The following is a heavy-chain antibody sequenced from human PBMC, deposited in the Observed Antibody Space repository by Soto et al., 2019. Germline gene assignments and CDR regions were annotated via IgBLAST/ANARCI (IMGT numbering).Heavy chain of an antibody. D-gene: IGHD6-6*01. CDR3: ARHYRDWYSSSVTPYNWFDP. J-gene: IGHJ5*02. CDR2: IYYSGST. V-gene: IGHV4-39*01. CDR1: GGSISSSSYY. Sequence: SETLSLTCTVSGGSISSSSYYWGWIRQPPGKGLEWIGSIYYSGSTYYNPSLKSRVTISVDTSKNQFSLKLSSVTAADTAVYYCARHYRDWYSSSVTPYNWFDPWGQGTLVTVSS.